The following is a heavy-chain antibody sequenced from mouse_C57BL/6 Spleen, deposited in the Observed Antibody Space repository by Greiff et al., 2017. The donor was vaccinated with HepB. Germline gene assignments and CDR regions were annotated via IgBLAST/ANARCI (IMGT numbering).Heavy chain of an antibody. Sequence: QVQLQQSGAELVKPGASVKISCKASGYAFSSYWMNWVKQRPGKGLEWIGQIYPGDGDTNYNGKFKGKATLTADKSSSTAYMQLSSLTSEDSAVYFCATVYYYGSGPPKGGYFDVWGTGTTVTVSS. CDR2: IYPGDGDT. CDR1: GYAFSSYW. CDR3: ATVYYYGSGPPKGGYFDV. J-gene: IGHJ1*03. V-gene: IGHV1-80*01. D-gene: IGHD1-1*01.